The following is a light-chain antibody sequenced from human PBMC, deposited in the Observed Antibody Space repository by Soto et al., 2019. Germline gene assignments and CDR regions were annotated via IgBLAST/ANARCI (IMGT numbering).Light chain of an antibody. CDR1: QSISDY. Sequence: DIQMTQSPSSLFASVGDRVTITCRANQSISDYLNWYQQKPGKAPKFLIYASSSLQSGVPSRFRGSGSGTLFTLTISSLQPEDFATYYCQQSYSTPTITFGHGTRLEIK. CDR3: QQSYSTPTIT. CDR2: ASS. J-gene: IGKJ5*01. V-gene: IGKV1-39*01.